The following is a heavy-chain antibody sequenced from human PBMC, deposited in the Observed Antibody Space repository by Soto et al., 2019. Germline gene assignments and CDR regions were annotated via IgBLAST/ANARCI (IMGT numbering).Heavy chain of an antibody. CDR2: ISSSSSTI. Sequence: GGSLRLSCEASGLTFSSYSMNWVRQAPGEGLEWVSYISSSSSTIYYADSVKGRFTISRDNAKNSLYLQMNSLRAEDTAVYYCARGPGGPDGPGDYWGQGTLVTVSS. CDR1: GLTFSSYS. CDR3: ARGPGGPDGPGDY. D-gene: IGHD2-15*01. V-gene: IGHV3-48*01. J-gene: IGHJ4*02.